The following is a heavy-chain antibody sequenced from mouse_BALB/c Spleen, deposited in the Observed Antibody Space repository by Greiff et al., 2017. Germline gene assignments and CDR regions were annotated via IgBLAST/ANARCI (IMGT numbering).Heavy chain of an antibody. D-gene: IGHD2-3*01. Sequence: DVQLVESGGGLVQPGGSRKLSCAASGFTFSSFGMHWVRQAPEKGLEWVAYISSGSSTIYYADTVKGRFTISRDNPKNTLFLQMTSLRSEDTAMYYCAGYSFAYWGQGTLVTVSA. J-gene: IGHJ3*01. CDR3: AGYSFAY. CDR1: GFTFSSFG. CDR2: ISSGSSTI. V-gene: IGHV5-17*02.